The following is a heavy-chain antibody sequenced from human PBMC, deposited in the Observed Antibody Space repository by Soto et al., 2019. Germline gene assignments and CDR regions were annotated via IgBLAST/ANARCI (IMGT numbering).Heavy chain of an antibody. J-gene: IGHJ4*02. CDR1: GFTFSSYA. Sequence: EVQLLESGGGLVQPGGSLRLSCAASGFTFSSYAMSWVRQAPGKGLEWVSAISGSGGSTYSADSVKGRFTTSRDNSKNTLYLQMNSLRAEDTAVYYCAKDSHSIYYYGSGSRTEPDYWGQGTLVTVSS. D-gene: IGHD3-10*01. V-gene: IGHV3-23*01. CDR2: ISGSGGST. CDR3: AKDSHSIYYYGSGSRTEPDY.